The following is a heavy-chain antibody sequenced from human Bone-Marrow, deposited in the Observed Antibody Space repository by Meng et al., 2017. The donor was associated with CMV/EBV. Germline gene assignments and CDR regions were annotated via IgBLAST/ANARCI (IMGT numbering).Heavy chain of an antibody. Sequence: SETLSLTCAVYGGSFSGYYWSWIRQPPGKGLEWIGSIYYSGSTYYNPSLKSRVTISVDTSKNQFYLRLSSVTTADTAVAVYYCARGNTYYGLFDHWGQGALVTVSS. CDR1: GGSFSGYY. J-gene: IGHJ4*02. CDR2: IYYSGST. D-gene: IGHD4-17*01. CDR3: ARGNTYYGLFDH. V-gene: IGHV4-34*01.